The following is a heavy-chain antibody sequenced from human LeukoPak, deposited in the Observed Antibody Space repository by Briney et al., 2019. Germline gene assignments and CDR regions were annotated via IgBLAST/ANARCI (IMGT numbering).Heavy chain of an antibody. Sequence: ASVTVSCKASGGTFISYAISWVRQAPGQGVEWMGGIIPIFGTANYAQKFQGRVTITADESTSTAYMELSSLRSEDTAVYYCARSSEAAYYDSSPTGLYYFDYWGQGTLVTVSS. J-gene: IGHJ4*02. D-gene: IGHD3-22*01. CDR1: GGTFISYA. V-gene: IGHV1-69*13. CDR3: ARSSEAAYYDSSPTGLYYFDY. CDR2: IIPIFGTA.